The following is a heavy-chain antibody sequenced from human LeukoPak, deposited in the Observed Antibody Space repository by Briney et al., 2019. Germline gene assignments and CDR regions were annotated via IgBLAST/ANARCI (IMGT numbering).Heavy chain of an antibody. CDR2: IYPGDSDT. D-gene: IGHD6-13*01. CDR3: ARRAPSVAAAGSAEFDY. J-gene: IGHJ4*02. CDR1: GYSFTNYW. V-gene: IGHV5-51*01. Sequence: GESLKISCKGSGYSFTNYWIGWVRQMPGKGLEWMGIIYPGDSDTRYSPSFQGQVTISADKSISTAYLQWSSLKASDTAMYYCARRAPSVAAAGSAEFDYWGQGTLSPSPQ.